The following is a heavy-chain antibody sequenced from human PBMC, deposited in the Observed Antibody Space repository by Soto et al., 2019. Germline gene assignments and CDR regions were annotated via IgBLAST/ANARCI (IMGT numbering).Heavy chain of an antibody. D-gene: IGHD6-13*01. CDR2: IYHSGST. Sequence: QVQLQESGPGLVKPSGTLSLTCAVSGGSISSSNWWSWVRQPPGKGLEWIGEIYHSGSTNYNPSLKSRVTSSGDKSKNQFSLKLNSVPAADTAGYYCARAAMGGSSWPFDYWGQGTLVTVSS. CDR1: GGSISSSNW. J-gene: IGHJ4*02. V-gene: IGHV4-4*02. CDR3: ARAAMGGSSWPFDY.